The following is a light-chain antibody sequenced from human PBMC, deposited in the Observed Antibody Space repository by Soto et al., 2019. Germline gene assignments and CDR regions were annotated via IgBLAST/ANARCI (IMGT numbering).Light chain of an antibody. CDR2: SSN. J-gene: IGLJ7*01. Sequence: QAVVTQEHSLSVSPGGTVTLTCGFSSGSVSESHYSGWYHQTPGQAPRTLIYSSNLRSSGVPDRFSGSILGNNAALTITGAQADDESDYFCMLYLGGGVSVFGGGTQLTV. CDR3: MLYLGGGVSV. V-gene: IGLV8-61*01. CDR1: SGSVSESHY.